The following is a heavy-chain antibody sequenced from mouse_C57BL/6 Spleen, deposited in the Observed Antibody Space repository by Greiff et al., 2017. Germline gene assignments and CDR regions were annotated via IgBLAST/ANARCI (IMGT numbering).Heavy chain of an antibody. CDR2: IYPGSGNT. CDR3: AREEELEGFAY. V-gene: IGHV1-76*01. CDR1: GYTFTDYY. J-gene: IGHJ3*01. Sequence: VQLQQSGAELVRPGASVKLSCKASGYTFTDYYINWVKQRPGQGLEWIARIYPGSGNTYYNEKFKGKATLTAEKSSSTAYMQLSSLTSEDSAVYFCAREEELEGFAYWGQGTLVTVSA.